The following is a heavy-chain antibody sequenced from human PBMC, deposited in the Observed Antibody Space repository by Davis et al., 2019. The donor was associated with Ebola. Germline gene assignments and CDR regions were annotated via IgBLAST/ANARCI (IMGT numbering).Heavy chain of an antibody. J-gene: IGHJ6*02. Sequence: AGSLRLSCAASGFTFSSSAMSWVRQAPGKGLEWVSSISDRGGSTYYADSVKGRFTISRDNSKNTLYLQMNSLRAEDTAVYYCAKEGCSSTSCYPYYYYYGMDVWGQGTTVTVSS. V-gene: IGHV3-23*01. D-gene: IGHD2-2*01. CDR1: GFTFSSSA. CDR3: AKEGCSSTSCYPYYYYYGMDV. CDR2: ISDRGGST.